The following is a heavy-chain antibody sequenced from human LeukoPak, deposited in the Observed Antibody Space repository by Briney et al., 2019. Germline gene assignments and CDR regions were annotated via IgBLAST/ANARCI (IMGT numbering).Heavy chain of an antibody. CDR2: ISHDGSNN. V-gene: IGHV3-30*03. CDR1: GFTFSNYG. J-gene: IGHJ4*02. D-gene: IGHD2-21*02. Sequence: GGSLRLSCAASGFTFSNYGMHWVRQAPGKGLEWVVVISHDGSNNNYADSVKGRFTISRDNSKNTLFLQMNSLRPEDTAVYYCASKWFCGGDCYYQIDFWGQGILVTVSS. CDR3: ASKWFCGGDCYYQIDF.